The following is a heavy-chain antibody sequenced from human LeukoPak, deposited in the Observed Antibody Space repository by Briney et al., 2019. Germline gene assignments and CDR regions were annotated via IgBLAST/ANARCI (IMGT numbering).Heavy chain of an antibody. D-gene: IGHD4-23*01. Sequence: PSETLSLTCTVSGGSISSSSYYWGWIRQPPGKGLEWIGSIYYSGSTYYNPSLKSRVTISVDTSKNQFSLKLSSVTAADTAVYYCARDRVVTPTQYFDYWGQGTLVTVSS. CDR3: ARDRVVTPTQYFDY. CDR1: GGSISSSSYY. V-gene: IGHV4-39*07. J-gene: IGHJ4*02. CDR2: IYYSGST.